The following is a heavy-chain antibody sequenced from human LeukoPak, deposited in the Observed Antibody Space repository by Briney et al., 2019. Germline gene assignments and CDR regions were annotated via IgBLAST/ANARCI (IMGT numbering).Heavy chain of an antibody. D-gene: IGHD2-2*02. V-gene: IGHV1-3*01. CDR3: ARCGPGSTSCYNKGNIGMDV. Sequence: GASVKVSCKSSGYTFNSYAMHWVRQAPGQKLEWMGWINAGNGDTKYSQKFQGRVTITRDTSASTAYMELSSLRSEDTAVYYCARCGPGSTSCYNKGNIGMDVWGKGTTVTVSS. CDR1: GYTFNSYA. CDR2: INAGNGDT. J-gene: IGHJ6*04.